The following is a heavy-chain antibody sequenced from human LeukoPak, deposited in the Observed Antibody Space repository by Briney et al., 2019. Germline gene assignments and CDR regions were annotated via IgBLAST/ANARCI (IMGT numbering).Heavy chain of an antibody. CDR3: ARTSIAARPPEYFDY. V-gene: IGHV3-7*01. J-gene: IGHJ4*02. Sequence: GGSLRLSCAASGFTFSSYWMSWVRQAPGKGLEWVANIKQDGSEKYYVDSVKGRFTISRDNAKNSLYLQMNSLRAEDTAVYYCARTSIAARPPEYFDYWGQGTLVTVSS. D-gene: IGHD6-6*01. CDR1: GFTFSSYW. CDR2: IKQDGSEK.